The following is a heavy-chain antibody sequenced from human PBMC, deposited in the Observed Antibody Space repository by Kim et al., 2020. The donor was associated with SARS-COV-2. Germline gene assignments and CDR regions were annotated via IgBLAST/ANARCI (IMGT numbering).Heavy chain of an antibody. D-gene: IGHD6-13*01. V-gene: IGHV4-39*01. CDR1: GGSTSSIDYY. J-gene: IGHJ4*02. CDR2: IFHSGSA. CDR3: ATEGGSWDYFDF. Sequence: SETLSLTFNVSGGSTSSIDYYWAWIRQPPGKGPEWIGSIFHSGSAYYNPSLKSRVTISVDTSKNQFSLKLASVTAADTAVYYCATEGGSWDYFDFWGQG.